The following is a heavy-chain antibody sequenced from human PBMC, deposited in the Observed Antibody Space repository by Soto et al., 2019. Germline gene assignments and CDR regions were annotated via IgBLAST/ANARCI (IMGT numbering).Heavy chain of an antibody. V-gene: IGHV4-61*01. CDR2: IYYSGST. J-gene: IGHJ4*02. CDR3: ARVPTRGDLHFDY. CDR1: GGSVSSGSYY. Sequence: SETLSLTCTVSGGSVSSGSYYWSWIRQPPGKGLEWIGYIYYSGSTNYNPSLKSRVTISVDTSKNQFSLKLSSVTAADTAVYYCARVPTRGDLHFDYWGQGTLVTVSS. D-gene: IGHD3-10*01.